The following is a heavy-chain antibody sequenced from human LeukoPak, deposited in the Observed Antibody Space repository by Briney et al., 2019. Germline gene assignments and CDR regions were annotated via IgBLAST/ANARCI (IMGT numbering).Heavy chain of an antibody. J-gene: IGHJ6*02. CDR1: GYTFTSYY. CDR3: ARSRYGGNTYYYGMDV. D-gene: IGHD4-17*01. V-gene: IGHV1-46*01. Sequence: ASVKVSCKASGYTFTSYYMHWVRQAPGQGLEWMGIINPSGGSTSYAQKFQGRVTMTRDTSTGTVYMELSSLRSEDTAVYYCARSRYGGNTYYYGMDVWGQGTTVTVSS. CDR2: INPSGGST.